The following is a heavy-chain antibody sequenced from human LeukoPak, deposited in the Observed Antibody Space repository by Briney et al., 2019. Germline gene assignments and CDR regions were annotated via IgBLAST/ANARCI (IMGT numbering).Heavy chain of an antibody. CDR1: GFTVSNNY. J-gene: IGHJ4*02. D-gene: IGHD3-3*01. Sequence: PGGSLRLSCAASGFTVSNNYMSWVRQAPGKGLEWVSVIYAGGSTYYADSVKGRFTISRDNSKNTRYLQMNSLRAEDTAVYYCARDWSHRCFDYWGQGTLVTVSS. CDR2: IYAGGST. CDR3: ARDWSHRCFDY. V-gene: IGHV3-53*01.